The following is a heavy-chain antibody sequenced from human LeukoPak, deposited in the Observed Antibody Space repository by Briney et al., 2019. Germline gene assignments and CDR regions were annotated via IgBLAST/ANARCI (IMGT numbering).Heavy chain of an antibody. CDR3: AKASGYSYGHDSYYFDY. V-gene: IGHV3-9*01. Sequence: GGSLRLSCAASGFTLDDYAMHWVRQAPGKGLEWVSGISWNSGSIGYADSVKGRFTISRDNAKNSLYLQMNSLRAEDTALYYCAKASGYSYGHDSYYFDYWGQGTLVTVSS. J-gene: IGHJ4*02. CDR2: ISWNSGSI. CDR1: GFTLDDYA. D-gene: IGHD5-18*01.